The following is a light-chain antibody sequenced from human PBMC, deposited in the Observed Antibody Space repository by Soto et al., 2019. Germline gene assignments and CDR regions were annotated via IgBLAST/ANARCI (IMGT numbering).Light chain of an antibody. Sequence: QYALTQPASVSGSPGQSITISCTGTSSDVGGYNYVSWYQQHPGKAPKLIIYDVSNRPSGFSDRFSGSKSGNTASLTISGLQAEDEADYYCSSYTSSSTLVFGTGTKLTVL. CDR2: DVS. CDR1: SSDVGGYNY. V-gene: IGLV2-14*01. J-gene: IGLJ1*01. CDR3: SSYTSSSTLV.